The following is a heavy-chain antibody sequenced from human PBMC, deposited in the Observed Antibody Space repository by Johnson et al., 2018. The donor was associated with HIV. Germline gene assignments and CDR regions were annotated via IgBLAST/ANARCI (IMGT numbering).Heavy chain of an antibody. CDR2: IRNDGGNK. J-gene: IGHJ3*02. CDR3: ANTYSSGYYNDAFDI. Sequence: QVQLLESGGGVVQPGGSLRLSCVASGFTFSSYGMHWVRQAPGKGLEWVAFIRNDGGNKYNVDSVKGRFTISRDNSKNTLYLQMKSLRIEDTAVYYCANTYSSGYYNDAFDIWGQGTMVTVSS. CDR1: GFTFSSYG. V-gene: IGHV3-30*02. D-gene: IGHD3-22*01.